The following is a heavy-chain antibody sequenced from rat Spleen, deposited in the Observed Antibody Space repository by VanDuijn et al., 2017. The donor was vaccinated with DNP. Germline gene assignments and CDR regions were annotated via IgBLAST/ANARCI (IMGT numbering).Heavy chain of an antibody. V-gene: IGHV2-6*01. CDR2: MSSGGST. D-gene: IGHD1-2*01. CDR1: GFSLTSYS. J-gene: IGHJ3*01. Sequence: QVQLKESGPGLVQPSQTLSLTCTVSGFSLTSYSVAWIRQPPGKGLEWIAAMSSGGSTYYNSVLKSRLSVNRDTSKSQVFLKMNSLQTEDTGTYFCARDRGAYGIYGDWFAYWGQGTQVTVSS. CDR3: ARDRGAYGIYGDWFAY.